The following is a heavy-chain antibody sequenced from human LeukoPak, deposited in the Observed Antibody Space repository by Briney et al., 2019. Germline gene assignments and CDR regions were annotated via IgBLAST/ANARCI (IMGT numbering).Heavy chain of an antibody. Sequence: SETLSLTCTVSGGSISKYYWSWIRQSPGKGLEWIGYIYYSGSTTYNPSLKSRVTISVDTSKNQFSLNLTSVTAADTAVYFCTRSRSINYGDYGWFFYWGQGTLVTVS. CDR2: IYYSGST. V-gene: IGHV4-59*08. CDR1: GGSISKYY. CDR3: TRSRSINYGDYGWFFY. D-gene: IGHD4-17*01. J-gene: IGHJ4*02.